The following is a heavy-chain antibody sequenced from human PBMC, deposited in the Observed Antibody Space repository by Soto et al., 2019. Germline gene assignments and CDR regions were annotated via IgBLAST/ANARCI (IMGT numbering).Heavy chain of an antibody. V-gene: IGHV4-59*03. Sequence: SETLSLTCTVSGGSISNYYWTWIRQSPGKGLEWIGYIYYSGITNYNPSLKSRVTISVDTSKNQFSLKLTSVTAADTAAYYCATGKYFLHFFDFRGQGTPVTVSS. CDR1: GGSISNYY. J-gene: IGHJ4*02. D-gene: IGHD3-3*01. CDR3: ATGKYFLHFFDF. CDR2: IYYSGIT.